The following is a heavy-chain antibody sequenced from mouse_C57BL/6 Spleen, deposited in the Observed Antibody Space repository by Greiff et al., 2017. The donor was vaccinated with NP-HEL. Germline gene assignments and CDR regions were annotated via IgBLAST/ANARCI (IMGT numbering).Heavy chain of an antibody. CDR2: IDPSDSET. V-gene: IGHV1-52*01. CDR1: GYTFTSYW. Sequence: QVQLQQPGAELVRPGSSVKLSCKASGYTFTSYWMHWVKQRPIQGLEWIGNIDPSDSETHYNQKFKDKATLTVDKSSSTAYMQLSSLTSEDSAVYYCARDYDPHYFDYWGQGTTLTVSS. J-gene: IGHJ2*01. D-gene: IGHD2-4*01. CDR3: ARDYDPHYFDY.